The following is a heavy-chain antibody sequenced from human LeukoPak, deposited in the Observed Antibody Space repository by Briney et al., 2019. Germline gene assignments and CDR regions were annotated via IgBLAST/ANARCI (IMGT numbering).Heavy chain of an antibody. Sequence: GGSLRLSCTASGFTFSDYWMDWARQAPGKGLEWVANIKPDGSEIYYVDAVQGRFTISRDSAKNSLYLQMNSLRAEDTAVYYCTRALEYWGQGTLVTVSS. CDR3: TRALEY. CDR2: IKPDGSEI. J-gene: IGHJ4*02. CDR1: GFTFSDYW. V-gene: IGHV3-7*02. D-gene: IGHD3-16*01.